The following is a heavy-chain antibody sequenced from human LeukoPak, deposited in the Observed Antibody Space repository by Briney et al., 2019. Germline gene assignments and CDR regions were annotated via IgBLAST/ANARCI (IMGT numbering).Heavy chain of an antibody. Sequence: PGGSLRLSCAASGFTFSSYWMSWVRQAPGKGLEWVANIKQDGSEKYYVDSVKGRFTISRDNAKNSLYLQMNSLRAEDTAVYYCASGSGSYYNSFDYWGQGTLVTVSS. CDR2: IKQDGSEK. CDR3: ASGSGSYYNSFDY. D-gene: IGHD3-10*01. V-gene: IGHV3-7*01. CDR1: GFTFSSYW. J-gene: IGHJ4*02.